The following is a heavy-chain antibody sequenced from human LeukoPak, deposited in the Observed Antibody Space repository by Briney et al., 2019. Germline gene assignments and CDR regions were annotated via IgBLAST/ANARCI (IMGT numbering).Heavy chain of an antibody. CDR3: AKVGLSGSYYYYPYYFDY. V-gene: IGHV3-23*01. CDR2: ISGSGGST. CDR1: GFTFSSYA. J-gene: IGHJ4*02. Sequence: PGGSLRLSCAASGFTFSSYAMSWVRQAPGKGLEWVSAISGSGGSTYYADSVKGRFTISRDNSKNTLYLQMNSLRAEDTAVYYCAKVGLSGSYYYYPYYFDYWGQGTLATVSS. D-gene: IGHD1-26*01.